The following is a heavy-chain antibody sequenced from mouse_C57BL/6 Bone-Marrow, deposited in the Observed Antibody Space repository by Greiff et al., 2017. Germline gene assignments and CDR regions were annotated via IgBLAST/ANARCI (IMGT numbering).Heavy chain of an antibody. J-gene: IGHJ2*01. Sequence: QVQLKESGAELVKPGASVKLSCKASGYTFTEYTIHWVKQRSGQGLEWIGWFYPGSGSIKYNEKFKDKATLTADKSSSTVYMERSRLTTEDSAVYLCARHEDRNYYYGLDYWGQGTTLTVSS. CDR3: ARHEDRNYYYGLDY. CDR2: FYPGSGSI. D-gene: IGHD1-1*01. CDR1: GYTFTEYT. V-gene: IGHV1-62-2*01.